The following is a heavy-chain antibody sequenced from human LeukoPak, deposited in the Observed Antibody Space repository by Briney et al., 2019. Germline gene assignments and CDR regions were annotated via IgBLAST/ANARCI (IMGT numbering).Heavy chain of an antibody. CDR1: GFTFSNYS. D-gene: IGHD6-19*01. Sequence: GGSLRLSCAASGFTFSNYSMNWVRQAPGKGLEWVSSISSTSGYIFYADSVKGRFTISRDNAKNSLYLQMNSLRAEDTAVYYCARDGPYSSDDAFDIWGQGTMVTVSS. V-gene: IGHV3-21*01. CDR2: ISSTSGYI. CDR3: ARDGPYSSDDAFDI. J-gene: IGHJ3*02.